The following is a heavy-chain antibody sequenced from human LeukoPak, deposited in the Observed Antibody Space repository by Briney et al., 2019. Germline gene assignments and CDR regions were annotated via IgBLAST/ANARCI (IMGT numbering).Heavy chain of an antibody. CDR3: ARHSSSSRGWFDP. J-gene: IGHJ5*02. Sequence: PSETLSFTCTVSACTISSYHWSWHWQPPGKGLKWIGYIYSSGSTNYNPSLKSRVTISVDTSKNQFSLNLSSVTAADTAMYYCARHSSSSRGWFDPWGQGILVTASS. D-gene: IGHD6-6*01. V-gene: IGHV4-59*08. CDR2: IYSSGST. CDR1: ACTISSYH.